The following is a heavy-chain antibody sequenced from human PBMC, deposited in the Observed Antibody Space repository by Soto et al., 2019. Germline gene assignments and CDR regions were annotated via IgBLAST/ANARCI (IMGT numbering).Heavy chain of an antibody. D-gene: IGHD3-10*01. Sequence: QVQLVQSGAEVKKPGSSVKVSCKASGGTFSSYTISWVRQAPGQGLEWMGRIIPILGIANYAQKFQGRVTITADKSTTTAYMELSSLRSEDTAVYYCARGTLVRGGDYGMALWAQGTTVTLSS. CDR2: IIPILGIA. CDR1: GGTFSSYT. CDR3: ARGTLVRGGDYGMAL. J-gene: IGHJ6*02. V-gene: IGHV1-69*02.